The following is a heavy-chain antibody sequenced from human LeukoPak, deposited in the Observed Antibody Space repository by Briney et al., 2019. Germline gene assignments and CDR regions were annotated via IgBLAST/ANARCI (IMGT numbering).Heavy chain of an antibody. Sequence: GASLKISCKGSGCSFTSYWIGRVRQMPGKGLEWMGIIYPGDSDTRYSPSFRGQVPISADKSISTASLQWTSLKASDTAMYYCARENSGSFYSAGIDYWGQGTLVTVSS. V-gene: IGHV5-51*01. CDR1: GCSFTSYW. D-gene: IGHD1-26*01. J-gene: IGHJ4*02. CDR3: ARENSGSFYSAGIDY. CDR2: IYPGDSDT.